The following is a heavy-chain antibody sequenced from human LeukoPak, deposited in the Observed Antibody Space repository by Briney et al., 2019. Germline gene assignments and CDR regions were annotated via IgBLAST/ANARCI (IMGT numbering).Heavy chain of an antibody. Sequence: GGSLRLSCAASGFTFSNAWMSWVRQAPGKGLEWVGRIKSKTDGGTTDYAAPVKGRFTISRDDSKNTLYLQMNSLKTEDTAVYYCTAPDSSGYYYDSAFDIWGQGTMVTVSS. D-gene: IGHD3-22*01. CDR2: IKSKTDGGTT. CDR3: TAPDSSGYYYDSAFDI. J-gene: IGHJ3*02. V-gene: IGHV3-15*01. CDR1: GFTFSNAW.